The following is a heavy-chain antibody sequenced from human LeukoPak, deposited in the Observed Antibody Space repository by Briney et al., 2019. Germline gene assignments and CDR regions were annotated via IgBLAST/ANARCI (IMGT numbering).Heavy chain of an antibody. J-gene: IGHJ2*01. D-gene: IGHD1-7*01. CDR2: INPNSGGT. Sequence: ASVKVSCKASGYTFTGYYMHWVRQAPGQGLEWMGRINPNSGGTNYAQKFQGRVTMTRGTSISTAYMELSRLRSDDTAVYYCASESWNYGDWYFDLWGRGTLVTVSS. CDR3: ASESWNYGDWYFDL. CDR1: GYTFTGYY. V-gene: IGHV1-2*06.